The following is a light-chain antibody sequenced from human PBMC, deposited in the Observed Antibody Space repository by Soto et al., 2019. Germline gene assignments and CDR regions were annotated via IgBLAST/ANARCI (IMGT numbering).Light chain of an antibody. CDR2: DAS. Sequence: DIQMTQSPSTLSASVGDRVTITCRASQSISNWLAWYQQKPGKAPKVLIYDASSLESGVPSRFSGSGSGTEFTTTISSLQPDDFATYYCQQYNSYSGTFGQGTKVDIK. CDR1: QSISNW. V-gene: IGKV1-5*01. CDR3: QQYNSYSGT. J-gene: IGKJ1*01.